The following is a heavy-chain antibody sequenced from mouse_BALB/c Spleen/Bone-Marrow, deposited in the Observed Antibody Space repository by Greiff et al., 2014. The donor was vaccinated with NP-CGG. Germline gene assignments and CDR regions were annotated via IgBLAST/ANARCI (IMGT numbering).Heavy chain of an antibody. V-gene: IGHV5-6*02. D-gene: IGHD1-1*01. Sequence: VKLVESGGDLVKPGGSLKLSCAASGFSFSGYGMSWVRQTPDKRLEWVATIGVGGTYTYYPDSAKGRFTISRDNAKNTLYLRMSSLKSEDTAMYYCARPFTTVVATVFAYWGQGTLVTVSA. CDR1: GFSFSGYG. CDR2: IGVGGTYT. CDR3: ARPFTTVVATVFAY. J-gene: IGHJ3*01.